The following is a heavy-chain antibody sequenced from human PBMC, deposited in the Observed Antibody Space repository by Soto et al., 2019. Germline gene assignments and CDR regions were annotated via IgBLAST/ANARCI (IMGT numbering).Heavy chain of an antibody. CDR3: ARESGGRSYYYGMDV. CDR1: GFTFSSYS. CDR2: ISSSSSTI. Sequence: EVQLVESGGGLVQPGGSLRLSCAASGFTFSSYSMNWVRQAPGKGLEWVSYISSSSSTIYYADSVKGRFTISRDNAKNSLYRQMNGLRDEDTAVYYCARESGGRSYYYGMDVWGQGTTVTVSS. D-gene: IGHD2-15*01. V-gene: IGHV3-48*02. J-gene: IGHJ6*02.